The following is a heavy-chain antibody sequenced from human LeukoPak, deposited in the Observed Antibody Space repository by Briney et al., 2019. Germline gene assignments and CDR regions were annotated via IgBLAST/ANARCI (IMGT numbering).Heavy chain of an antibody. CDR1: GYTFTSYD. Sequence: ASVKVSCKASGYTFTSYDINWVRQAPGQGLEWMGWMNPKSGNTVYAQKFQGRVTITRNTSISTPYMELNSLRSADPAVYYCSRAGWFDPWGQGTLVTVSS. CDR2: MNPKSGNT. V-gene: IGHV1-8*03. CDR3: SRAGWFDP. J-gene: IGHJ5*02.